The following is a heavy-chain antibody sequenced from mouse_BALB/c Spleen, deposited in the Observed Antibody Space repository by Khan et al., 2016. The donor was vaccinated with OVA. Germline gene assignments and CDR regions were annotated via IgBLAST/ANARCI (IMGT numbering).Heavy chain of an antibody. CDR3: ANHGSSSAWLTY. CDR1: GYTFTSYW. V-gene: IGHV1-7*01. CDR2: INPSTGYT. J-gene: IGHJ3*01. D-gene: IGHD1-1*01. Sequence: VQLQQSGAELAKPGASVKMSCKASGYTFTSYWMHWVKQRSGQGLEWIGYINPSTGYTEYNQRFKDKATLTADKSSSTAYMQLSSLTSEESAVYYCANHGSSSAWLTYWGQGTLVTVSA.